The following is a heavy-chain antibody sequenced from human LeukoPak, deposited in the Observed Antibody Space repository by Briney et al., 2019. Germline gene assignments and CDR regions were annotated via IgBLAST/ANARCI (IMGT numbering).Heavy chain of an antibody. J-gene: IGHJ4*02. Sequence: GGSLRLSCAASRFTLSNYWMSWVRQAPGKGLEWVSNIKQDGSETYYVDSVKGRFTISRDNAKNSLSLQMNSLRAEDTAVYYCARQPGSGCLDYWGQGTLVTVSS. CDR1: RFTLSNYW. D-gene: IGHD6-19*01. V-gene: IGHV3-7*01. CDR3: ARQPGSGCLDY. CDR2: IKQDGSET.